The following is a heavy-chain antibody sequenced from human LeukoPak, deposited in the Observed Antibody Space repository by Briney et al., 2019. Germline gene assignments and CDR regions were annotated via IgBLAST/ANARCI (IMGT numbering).Heavy chain of an antibody. J-gene: IGHJ4*02. CDR1: GFIFSSYA. V-gene: IGHV3-30*04. CDR2: ISYDGSNK. CDR3: ARDTLGYCSSTRCRGYFDY. Sequence: PGRSLRLSCAASGFIFSSYAMHWVRQAPGRGLEWGVVISYDGSNKYYADSVKGRFTIARDNSKNTLYLQMNSLRAEDTAVYYCARDTLGYCSSTRCRGYFDYWGQGTLVTVSS. D-gene: IGHD2-2*03.